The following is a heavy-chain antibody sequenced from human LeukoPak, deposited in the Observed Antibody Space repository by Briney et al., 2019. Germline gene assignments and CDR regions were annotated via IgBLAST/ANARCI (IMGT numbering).Heavy chain of an antibody. J-gene: IGHJ4*02. V-gene: IGHV1-18*01. Sequence: ASVKVSCKASGYTFTSYGISWVRQAPGQGLEWMGWISAYNGNTNYAQRFQGRVTMARDTSISTVYMDLYGLTSDDTATYYCARDNDWGADFWGQGTLVTVSS. D-gene: IGHD3-9*01. CDR3: ARDNDWGADF. CDR2: ISAYNGNT. CDR1: GYTFTSYG.